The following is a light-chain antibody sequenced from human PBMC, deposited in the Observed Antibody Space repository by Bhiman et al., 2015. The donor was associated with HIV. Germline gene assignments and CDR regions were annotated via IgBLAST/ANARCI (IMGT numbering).Light chain of an antibody. V-gene: IGLV1-36*01. CDR3: SAWDDSLNGVV. J-gene: IGLJ2*01. CDR1: SSNIGKNP. CDR2: YDD. Sequence: QSVLTQPPSVSEVPRQRVTISCSGSSSNIGKNPVNWFQQVPGKAPKLLIYYDDLLSSGVSDRFSASKAGTSASLAINGLQSEDEADYYCSAWDDSLNGVVFGGGTKVTVL.